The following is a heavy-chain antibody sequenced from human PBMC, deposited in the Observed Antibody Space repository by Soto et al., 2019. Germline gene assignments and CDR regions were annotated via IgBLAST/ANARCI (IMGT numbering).Heavy chain of an antibody. CDR2: ISGSGGST. J-gene: IGHJ6*02. Sequence: PGGSLRLSCAASGFTFSSYAMSWVRQAPGKGLEWVSAISGSGGSTYYADSVKGRFTISRDNSKNTLYLQMNSLRAEDTAVYYCARADCTGFYCYSWPFNYGVDVRAQRTTDTGSS. CDR1: GFTFSSYA. D-gene: IGHD2-8*02. CDR3: ARADCTGFYCYSWPFNYGVDV. V-gene: IGHV3-23*01.